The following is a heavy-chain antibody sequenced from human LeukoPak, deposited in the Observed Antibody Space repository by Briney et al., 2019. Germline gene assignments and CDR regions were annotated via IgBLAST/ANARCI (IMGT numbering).Heavy chain of an antibody. J-gene: IGHJ4*02. D-gene: IGHD3-3*01. CDR3: ASGVTIFGVVRFDY. Sequence: PGGSLRLSCAASGFTLSSYEMNWVRQAPGKGLEWVSYIGSSGSTIYYADSVKGRFTISRYNAKNSLYLQMNSVRAEDTAVYYCASGVTIFGVVRFDYWGQGTLVTVSS. CDR1: GFTLSSYE. V-gene: IGHV3-48*03. CDR2: IGSSGSTI.